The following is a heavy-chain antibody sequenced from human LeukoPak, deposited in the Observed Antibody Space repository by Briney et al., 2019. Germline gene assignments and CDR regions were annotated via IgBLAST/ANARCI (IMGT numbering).Heavy chain of an antibody. J-gene: IGHJ5*02. D-gene: IGHD6-6*01. Sequence: ASVKVSCKASGYTFTSYGISWVRQAPGQGLEWMGWISAYNGNTNYAQKLQGRVTMTTDTSTSTAYMELRSLRFDDTAVYYCARKSAARLSFWFDPWGQGTLVTVSS. V-gene: IGHV1-18*01. CDR1: GYTFTSYG. CDR2: ISAYNGNT. CDR3: ARKSAARLSFWFDP.